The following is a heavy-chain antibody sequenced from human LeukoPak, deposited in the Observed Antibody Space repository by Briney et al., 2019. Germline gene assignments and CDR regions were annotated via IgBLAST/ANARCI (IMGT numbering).Heavy chain of an antibody. J-gene: IGHJ3*02. CDR3: ARVLLERPGIDSFDM. CDR1: GFTFSDYT. Sequence: PGGSLRLSCEASGFTFSDYTMSWVRQAPGKGLEWASHINSGSYTIYYADSVKGRFTISRDNAGNSLYLQMNSLRDEDTAVYYCARVLLERPGIDSFDMWGQGTMVTVSS. CDR2: INSGSYTI. V-gene: IGHV3-48*02. D-gene: IGHD1-1*01.